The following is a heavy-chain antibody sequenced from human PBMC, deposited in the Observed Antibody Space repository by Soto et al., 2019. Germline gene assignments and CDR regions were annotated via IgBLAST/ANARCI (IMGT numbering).Heavy chain of an antibody. CDR2: IIPIFNST. CDR1: GSRFSNYV. J-gene: IGHJ4*02. Sequence: QVQLVQSGAEVKTPGSSLKVSCKVSGSRFSNYVISWVRQAPGHGLEWLGRIIPIFNSTKYAQSFQGRVTITADKSPSTASVELRSLRSDDTAVYYCAREGRGKKAGYNGLVSLGYWGQGTLGTVSS. D-gene: IGHD2-2*02. CDR3: AREGRGKKAGYNGLVSLGY. V-gene: IGHV1-69*06.